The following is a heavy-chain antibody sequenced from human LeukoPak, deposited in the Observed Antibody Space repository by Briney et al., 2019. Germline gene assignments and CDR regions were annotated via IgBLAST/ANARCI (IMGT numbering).Heavy chain of an antibody. CDR3: ARGGAYVLFEWELPGPPPYYFDY. Sequence: GESLQISCKGSGYSFTSYWIGWVRQMPGKGLEWMGIIYPGDSDTRYSPSFQGQVTISADKSISTAYLQWSSLKASDTAMYYCARGGAYVLFEWELPGPPPYYFDYWGQGTLVTVSS. J-gene: IGHJ4*02. D-gene: IGHD1-26*01. CDR2: IYPGDSDT. V-gene: IGHV5-51*01. CDR1: GYSFTSYW.